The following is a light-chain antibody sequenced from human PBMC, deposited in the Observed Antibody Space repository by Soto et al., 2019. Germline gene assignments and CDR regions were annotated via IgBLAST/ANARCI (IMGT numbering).Light chain of an antibody. CDR2: GAS. J-gene: IGKJ4*01. CDR1: QSISTF. V-gene: IGKV1-39*01. Sequence: DIPMTQSPSSLSSSVGDRVTITCRASQSISTFLNWYQEKPGKAPKLLIYGASNLESGVPSTFSGSGSGTDFTLTISSLQPEDFAIYYCRQCFSTPPHTFGGGTKVEIK. CDR3: RQCFSTPPHT.